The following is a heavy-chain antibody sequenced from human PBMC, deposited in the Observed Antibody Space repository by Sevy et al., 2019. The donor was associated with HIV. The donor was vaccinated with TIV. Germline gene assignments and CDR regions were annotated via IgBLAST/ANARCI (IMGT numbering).Heavy chain of an antibody. J-gene: IGHJ4*02. CDR1: GFTLSSYW. CDR2: INTDGTTT. V-gene: IGHV3-74*01. CDR3: VRGGVDY. Sequence: GGSLRLSCAASGFTLSSYWMHWVRQAPGKGLVWVSRINTDGTTTTYADSVKGRFTISRDNAKNTLYLQMNSLRVEDTAVYYCVRGGVDYWGQGTLVTVSS. D-gene: IGHD1-26*01.